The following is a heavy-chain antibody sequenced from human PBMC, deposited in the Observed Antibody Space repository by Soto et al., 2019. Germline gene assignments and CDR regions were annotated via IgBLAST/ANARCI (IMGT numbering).Heavy chain of an antibody. CDR1: GFSLSTTGVG. J-gene: IGHJ5*02. CDR3: ARGLRYYGLGRERANYFDP. V-gene: IGHV2-5*02. CDR2: IYLDDDK. D-gene: IGHD3-10*01. Sequence: QITLKESGPTLVRPTQTLTLTCTFSGFSLSTTGVGVGWIRQPPGKALKWLALIYLDDDKRYSPALKSRLTLPKDTSKNYVILTTTTTAPVDTATYSCARGLRYYGLGRERANYFDPLGQGTLVTVSS.